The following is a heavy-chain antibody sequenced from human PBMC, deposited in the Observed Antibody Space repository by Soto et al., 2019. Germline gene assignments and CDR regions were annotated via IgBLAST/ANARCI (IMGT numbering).Heavy chain of an antibody. Sequence: QVQLQQSGPRLARPSGTLSLTCVVSGGSISSTNWWTWVRQTPGKGLEWIGEVYHTGSTKYNPSLRNRVTISLDKSNNQFPLNLKSVTVADTAVYYCATLPPRIVVVVLPIPSWGQGTLVTVSS. J-gene: IGHJ4*02. D-gene: IGHD2-15*01. V-gene: IGHV4-4*02. CDR1: GGSISSTNW. CDR3: ATLPPRIVVVVLPIPS. CDR2: VYHTGST.